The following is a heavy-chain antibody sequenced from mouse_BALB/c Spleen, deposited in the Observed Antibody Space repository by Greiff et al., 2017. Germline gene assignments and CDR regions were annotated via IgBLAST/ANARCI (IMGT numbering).Heavy chain of an antibody. Sequence: EVQRVESGGGLVQPGGSRKLSCAASGFTFSDYGMAWVRQAPGKGPEWVAFISNLAYSIYYADTVTGRFTISRENAKNTLYLEMSSLRSEDTAMYYCARDSGDGYYYFDYWGQGTTLTVSS. CDR3: ARDSGDGYYYFDY. CDR2: ISNLAYSI. V-gene: IGHV5-15*02. J-gene: IGHJ2*01. D-gene: IGHD2-3*01. CDR1: GFTFSDYG.